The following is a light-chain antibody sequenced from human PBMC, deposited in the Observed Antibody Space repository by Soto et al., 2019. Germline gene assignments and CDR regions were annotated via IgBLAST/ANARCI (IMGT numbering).Light chain of an antibody. CDR3: HRYNNWPT. CDR2: GAS. J-gene: IGKJ1*01. CDR1: QTVTSN. V-gene: IGKV3D-15*01. Sequence: EIVMTQSPDTLSVSPGERVTLSCRASQTVTSNLAWYQQKPGQSPRLLIYGASTRATGTPARFSGSGSGTEFTLTINSPQSEDFAVYFCHRYNNWPTFGQGTKVDIK.